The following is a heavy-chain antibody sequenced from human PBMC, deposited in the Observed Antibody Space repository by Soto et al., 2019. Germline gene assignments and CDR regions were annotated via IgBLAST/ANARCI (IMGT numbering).Heavy chain of an antibody. CDR2: IYYSGST. D-gene: IGHD6-6*01. CDR1: GGSISSYY. Sequence: SETLSLTCTVSGGSISSYYWSWIRQPPGKGLEWIGYIYYSGSTNYNPSLKSRVTISVDTSKNQFSLKLSSVTAADTAVYYCARFEYSSSRFFDPWGQGTLVTVSS. J-gene: IGHJ5*02. V-gene: IGHV4-59*01. CDR3: ARFEYSSSRFFDP.